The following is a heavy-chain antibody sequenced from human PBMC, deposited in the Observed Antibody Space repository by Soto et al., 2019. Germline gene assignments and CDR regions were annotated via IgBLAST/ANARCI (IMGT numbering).Heavy chain of an antibody. CDR2: MYFIGRST. Sequence: QLQLQESGPGLVKPSETLSLTCTVSGGSISNRVYYGAGFRRPPGKGLGGFGGMYFIGRSTYANPSLKSRVTISVDTSKSQFSLRLSSVTAADTAVYYCARHVFYGSGTYYLFDSWGQGILATVSS. CDR3: ARHVFYGSGTYYLFDS. CDR1: GGSISNRVYY. J-gene: IGHJ4*02. D-gene: IGHD3-10*01. V-gene: IGHV4-39*01.